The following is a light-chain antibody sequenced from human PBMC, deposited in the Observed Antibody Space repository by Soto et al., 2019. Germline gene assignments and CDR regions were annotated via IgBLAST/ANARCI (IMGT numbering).Light chain of an antibody. CDR3: LQLDSYPRT. CDR2: AAS. V-gene: IGKV1-9*01. CDR1: EKINKW. J-gene: IGKJ1*01. Sequence: GDRVTITCRASEKINKWLAWYQQKPGSAPKLLIYAASSLQSGVPSRFSGSGSGTEFTLSVSSLQPEDFATYYCLQLDSYPRTFGQGTKVDI.